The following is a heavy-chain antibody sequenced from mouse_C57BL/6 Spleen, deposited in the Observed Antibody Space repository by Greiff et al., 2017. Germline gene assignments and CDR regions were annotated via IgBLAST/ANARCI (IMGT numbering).Heavy chain of an antibody. CDR1: GFTFSSYA. CDR3: ARELFTYYFDY. D-gene: IGHD1-1*01. Sequence: DVKLVESGGGLVKPGGSLKLSCAASGFTFSSYAMSWVRQTPEKRLEWVATISDGGSYTYYPDNVKGRFTISRDNAKNNLYLQMSHLKSEDTAMYYCARELFTYYFDYWGQGSTLTVSS. J-gene: IGHJ2*01. V-gene: IGHV5-4*01. CDR2: ISDGGSYT.